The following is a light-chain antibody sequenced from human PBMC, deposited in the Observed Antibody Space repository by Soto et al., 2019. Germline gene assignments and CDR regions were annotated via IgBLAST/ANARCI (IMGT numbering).Light chain of an antibody. Sequence: ALQLTQSPSSLSASVGDRVTITCRASQGISSALAWYQQKPGEAPNLLIYDASSLESGVPSRFSVSGSGTDFILTISSLQPEDFATYYCQPFHSYPITFGQGTRLEIK. V-gene: IGKV1-13*02. J-gene: IGKJ5*01. CDR2: DAS. CDR3: QPFHSYPIT. CDR1: QGISSA.